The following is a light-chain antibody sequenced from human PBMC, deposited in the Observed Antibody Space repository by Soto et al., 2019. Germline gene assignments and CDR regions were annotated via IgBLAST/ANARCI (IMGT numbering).Light chain of an antibody. J-gene: IGKJ5*01. CDR3: QHLNSYPIT. Sequence: IQLTQSPSSLSASVGDRVTISCRASQGTSSHLAWYQQKPGIAPKLLIYEASTLQSGVPSRFSGSASGTDFTLTIISLQPEDFATYYCQHLNSYPITFGQGTRLEIK. CDR1: QGTSSH. V-gene: IGKV1-9*01. CDR2: EAS.